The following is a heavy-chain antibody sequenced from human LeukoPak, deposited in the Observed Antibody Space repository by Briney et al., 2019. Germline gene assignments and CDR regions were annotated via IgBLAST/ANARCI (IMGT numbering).Heavy chain of an antibody. D-gene: IGHD2-2*01. Sequence: PGGSLRLSCAASRFTFSSYWMSWVRQAPGKGLEWVANIKQDGSEKYYVDSVKGRFTISRDNAKNSLYLQMNSLRAEDTAVYYCARDRLGYCSSTSCRTNYYGMDVWGQGTTVTVSS. CDR2: IKQDGSEK. CDR1: RFTFSSYW. CDR3: ARDRLGYCSSTSCRTNYYGMDV. V-gene: IGHV3-7*01. J-gene: IGHJ6*02.